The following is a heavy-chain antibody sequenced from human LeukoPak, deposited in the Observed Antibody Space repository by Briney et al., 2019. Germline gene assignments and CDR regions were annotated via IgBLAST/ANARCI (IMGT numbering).Heavy chain of an antibody. CDR2: ISSNGGGT. Sequence: GGSLRLSCAASGFTFSSYAMHWVRQAPGKGLEYVSAISSNGGGTYYANSVKGRFTISRDNSKNMLYLQMNSLGAEDTAVYYCARSLRVRGVPDYMDVWGKGTTVTISS. V-gene: IGHV3-64*01. CDR3: ARSLRVRGVPDYMDV. D-gene: IGHD3-10*01. CDR1: GFTFSSYA. J-gene: IGHJ6*03.